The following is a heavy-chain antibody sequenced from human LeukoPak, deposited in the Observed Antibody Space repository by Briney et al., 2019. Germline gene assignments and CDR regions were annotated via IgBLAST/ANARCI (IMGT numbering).Heavy chain of an antibody. V-gene: IGHV3-21*01. CDR1: GLTFSSYS. J-gene: IGHJ4*02. CDR2: ISSSSYI. D-gene: IGHD3-9*01. CDR3: ARGRYFDWLYFD. Sequence: GGSLRLSCAASGLTFSSYSMNWVRQAPGKGLEWVSSISSSSYIYYADSVKGRFTISRDNAKNSLYLQMNSLRAEDAAVYYCARGRYFDWLYFDWGQGTLVTVSS.